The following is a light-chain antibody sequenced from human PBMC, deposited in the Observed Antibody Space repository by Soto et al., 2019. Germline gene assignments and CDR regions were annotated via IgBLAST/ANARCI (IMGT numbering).Light chain of an antibody. CDR3: QHRSNWPPLT. CDR2: DAS. V-gene: IGKV3-11*01. J-gene: IGKJ4*01. Sequence: EIVLTQSPATLSLSPGERATLSCRASQSVSSYLAWYKQKPGQAPRLLSYDASNRATGIPARFSGSGSGTDFTLTISSLEPEDFAVYYCQHRSNWPPLTFGGGTKVEIK. CDR1: QSVSSY.